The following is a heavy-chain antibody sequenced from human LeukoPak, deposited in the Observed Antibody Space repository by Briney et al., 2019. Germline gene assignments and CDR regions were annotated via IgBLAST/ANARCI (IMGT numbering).Heavy chain of an antibody. CDR3: ARIRRFPNWFDP. J-gene: IGHJ5*02. V-gene: IGHV3-66*01. CDR2: IYSGGST. D-gene: IGHD2-21*01. CDR1: GFSFSSYG. Sequence: SGGSLRLSCAASGFSFSSYGMHWVRQAPGKGLEWVSVIYSGGSTYYADSVKGRFTISRDNSKNTLYLQMNSLRAEDTAVYYCARIRRFPNWFDPWGQGTLVTVSS.